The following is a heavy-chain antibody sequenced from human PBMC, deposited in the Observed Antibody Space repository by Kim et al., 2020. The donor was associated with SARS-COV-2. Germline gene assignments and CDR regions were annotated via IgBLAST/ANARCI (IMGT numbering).Heavy chain of an antibody. Sequence: GGSLRLSCAASGFTISNYWMKWVRQAPGKGLEWVAIIKHDGAEKYYLDSVKGRFTISRDNAKSSLYLQMNSLRAEDTAMYYCLSAVGGDAYDIWGQGTMDTVSS. V-gene: IGHV3-7*01. J-gene: IGHJ3*02. CDR2: IKHDGAEK. CDR3: LSAVGGDAYDI. CDR1: GFTISNYW. D-gene: IGHD3-10*01.